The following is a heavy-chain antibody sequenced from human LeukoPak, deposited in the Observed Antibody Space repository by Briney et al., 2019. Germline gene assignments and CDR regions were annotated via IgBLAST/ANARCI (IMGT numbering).Heavy chain of an antibody. V-gene: IGHV4-34*01. Sequence: SETLSLTCAVYGGSFSGYYWSWIRQPPGKGLEWIGEIDHSGSTNYNPSLKSRVTISVDTSKNQFSLKLSSVTAADTAVYYCARAMVRGVIIVPYYYGMDVWGQGTTVTASS. CDR1: GGSFSGYY. D-gene: IGHD3-10*01. J-gene: IGHJ6*02. CDR3: ARAMVRGVIIVPYYYGMDV. CDR2: IDHSGST.